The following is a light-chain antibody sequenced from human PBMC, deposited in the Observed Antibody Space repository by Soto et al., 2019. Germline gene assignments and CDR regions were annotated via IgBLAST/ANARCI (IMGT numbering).Light chain of an antibody. Sequence: DIQMTQSPSSLSASVGDRVTITCRASQGISTYLGWYQQKPGKLPKSLIYSASSLPSGVPSRFRASGSGTEFTLTISEMQPDDFETYYCQQYNSYSWTFGQGTKVDIK. V-gene: IGKV1-16*01. CDR2: SAS. CDR1: QGISTY. J-gene: IGKJ1*01. CDR3: QQYNSYSWT.